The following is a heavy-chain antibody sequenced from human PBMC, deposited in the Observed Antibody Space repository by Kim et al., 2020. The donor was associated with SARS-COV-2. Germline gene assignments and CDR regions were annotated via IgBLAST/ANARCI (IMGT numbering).Heavy chain of an antibody. CDR3: GKGFEGSTDYHSMDV. J-gene: IGHJ6*03. V-gene: IGHV3-23*01. CDR1: GFIFGNYA. CDR2: VSGSGGTT. Sequence: GGSLRLSCTASGFIFGNYAMTWVRQAPGKGLEWVSSVSGSGGTTFYADFGKGRLTISSDNIMNTVDLHMNSLRVDDTAVYYCGKGFEGSTDYHSMDVWG. D-gene: IGHD3-3*01.